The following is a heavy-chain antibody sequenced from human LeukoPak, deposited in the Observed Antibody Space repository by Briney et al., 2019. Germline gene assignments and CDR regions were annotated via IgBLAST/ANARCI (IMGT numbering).Heavy chain of an antibody. D-gene: IGHD3-22*01. J-gene: IGHJ6*02. V-gene: IGHV4-59*01. CDR2: IYYSGST. Sequence: SETLSLTCTVSGGSISSYYWSWIRQPPGKGLEWIGYIYYSGSTNYNPSLKSRVTISVDTSKNQFSLKLSSVTAADTAVYYCASSPYYYDSSGYYSGYYYYGMDVWGQGTTVTVSS. CDR3: ASSPYYYDSSGYYSGYYYYGMDV. CDR1: GGSISSYY.